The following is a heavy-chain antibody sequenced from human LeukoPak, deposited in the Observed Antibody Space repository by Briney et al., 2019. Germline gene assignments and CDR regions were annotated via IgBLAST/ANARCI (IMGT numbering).Heavy chain of an antibody. D-gene: IGHD2-2*01. Sequence: PGGSLRLSCAASGFTVSSNYMSWVRQAPGKGLEWVSVIYSGGSTYYADSVKGRFTISRDNSKNTLYLQMNSLRAEDTAVYYCARAGYCSSTSCYHSDYWGQGTLVTVSS. CDR2: IYSGGST. CDR3: ARAGYCSSTSCYHSDY. J-gene: IGHJ4*02. V-gene: IGHV3-53*01. CDR1: GFTVSSNY.